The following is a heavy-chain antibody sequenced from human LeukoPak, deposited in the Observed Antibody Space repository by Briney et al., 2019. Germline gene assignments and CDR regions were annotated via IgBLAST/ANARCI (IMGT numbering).Heavy chain of an antibody. J-gene: IGHJ6*03. CDR1: GYTFTSYD. CDR3: ARGTSYIAAAFYYYMDV. Sequence: ASVKVSCKASGYTFTSYDINWVRQATGQGFEWMGWMNPNSGNTGYAQKFQGRVTMTRNTSISTAYMELSSLRSEDTAVYYCARGTSYIAAAFYYYMDVWGKGTTVTVSS. CDR2: MNPNSGNT. V-gene: IGHV1-8*01. D-gene: IGHD6-13*01.